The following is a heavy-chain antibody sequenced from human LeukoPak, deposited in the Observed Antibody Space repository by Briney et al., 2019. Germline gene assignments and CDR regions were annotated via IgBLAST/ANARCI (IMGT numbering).Heavy chain of an antibody. CDR3: TRDPEWGVWFDS. V-gene: IGHV3-48*01. Sequence: GGSLRLSCAASGVTFSNYIMNWVRQAPGKGLEWVSYISSDSRTIYYADSVKGRFTISRDNAKNSLYLQMNSLRAEDTAVYYCTRDPEWGVWFDSWGQGTLVTVSS. J-gene: IGHJ5*01. CDR2: ISSDSRTI. CDR1: GVTFSNYI. D-gene: IGHD3-3*01.